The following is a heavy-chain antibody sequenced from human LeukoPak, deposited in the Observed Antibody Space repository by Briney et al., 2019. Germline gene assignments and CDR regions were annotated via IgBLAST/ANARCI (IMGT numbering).Heavy chain of an antibody. Sequence: SETLSLTCTVSGGSISSYYWSWIRQPPGKGLEWIGYIYYSGSTNYNPSLKSRVTISVDTSKNQFPLKLSSVTAADTVVYYCARLPARKGVYFDYWGQGTLVTVSS. CDR2: IYYSGST. CDR1: GGSISSYY. J-gene: IGHJ4*02. D-gene: IGHD6-6*01. V-gene: IGHV4-59*08. CDR3: ARLPARKGVYFDY.